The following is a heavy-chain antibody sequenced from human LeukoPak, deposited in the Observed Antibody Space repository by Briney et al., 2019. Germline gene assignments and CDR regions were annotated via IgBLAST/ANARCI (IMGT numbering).Heavy chain of an antibody. D-gene: IGHD3-16*02. V-gene: IGHV3-48*04. CDR2: ISSSGTTI. CDR3: ARVRYQTADY. J-gene: IGHJ4*02. Sequence: GGSLRLSCAAFGFTFSSNSMNWVRQAPGKGLEWVSYISSSGTTIHYADSVKGRFTISRDNAKNSVYLQMNSLRVEDTAVYYCARVRYQTADYWGQGTLVTVSS. CDR1: GFTFSSNS.